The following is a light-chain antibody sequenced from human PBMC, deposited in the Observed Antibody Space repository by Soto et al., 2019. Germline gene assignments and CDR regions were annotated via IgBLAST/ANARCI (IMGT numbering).Light chain of an antibody. CDR3: CSYVGSNNYV. V-gene: IGLV2-8*01. J-gene: IGLJ1*01. Sequence: QSVLTQPPSASGSPGQSVAISCTGTSSDVGGYNYVSWYQQYPGKAPKLIMYEVTKRPSGVPDRSSGSKSGNTASLTVSGLQAEDEADYYCCSYVGSNNYVFGTGT. CDR1: SSDVGGYNY. CDR2: EVT.